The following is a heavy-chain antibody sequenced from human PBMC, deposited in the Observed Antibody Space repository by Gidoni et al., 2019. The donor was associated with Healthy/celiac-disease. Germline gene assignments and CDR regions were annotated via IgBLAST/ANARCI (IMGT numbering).Heavy chain of an antibody. CDR1: GFTFDDYA. CDR3: AKDLSGYDSSGPGQH. Sequence: EVQLVESGGGLVQPGRYLRLSCAAAGFTFDDYAMHWVRQAPGKGLELVSGISWNSGSIGYADSVKGRFTISRDNAKNSLYLQMNSLRAEDTALYYCAKDLSGYDSSGPGQHWGQGTLVTVSS. V-gene: IGHV3-9*01. CDR2: ISWNSGSI. J-gene: IGHJ1*01. D-gene: IGHD3-22*01.